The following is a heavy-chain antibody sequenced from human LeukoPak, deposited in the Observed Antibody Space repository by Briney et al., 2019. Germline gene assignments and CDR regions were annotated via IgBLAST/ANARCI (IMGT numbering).Heavy chain of an antibody. CDR1: GYTFTSYA. Sequence: ASVKVSCKASGYTFTSYAMNWVRQASGQGHEWMGWINAGNGNTKYSQEFQGRVTITRDTSASTAYMELSSLRSEDMAVYYCARSLMVGGNQLDYWGQGTLVTVSS. CDR2: INAGNGNT. D-gene: IGHD1-26*01. J-gene: IGHJ4*02. V-gene: IGHV1-3*03. CDR3: ARSLMVGGNQLDY.